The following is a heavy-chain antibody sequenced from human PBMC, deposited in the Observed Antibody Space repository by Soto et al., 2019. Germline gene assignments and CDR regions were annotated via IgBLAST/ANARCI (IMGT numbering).Heavy chain of an antibody. J-gene: IGHJ5*02. CDR3: ARDPYSSSWVIGWFDP. V-gene: IGHV3-11*01. Sequence: WGCLVLSCAASVFTFSDYYMSWIRQAPGKGLEWVSYISISGSTIYYADSVKGRFTISRDNAKNSLYLQMNSLRAEDTAVYYCARDPYSSSWVIGWFDPWGQGTMVTVSS. D-gene: IGHD6-13*01. CDR2: ISISGSTI. CDR1: VFTFSDYY.